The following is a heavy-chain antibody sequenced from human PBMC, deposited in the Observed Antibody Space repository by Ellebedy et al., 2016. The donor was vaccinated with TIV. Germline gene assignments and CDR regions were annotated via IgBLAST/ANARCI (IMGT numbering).Heavy chain of an antibody. J-gene: IGHJ3*01. Sequence: GGSLRLXXAASAFTFSTFSMSWVRQAPGKGLEWVGRIKSKTDGGRIDYAEPVKGRFTISRDDSKTTAYLQMNSLKTEDTAIYYCTTDPEDYYAIDFWGQGTMVTVSS. CDR2: IKSKTDGGRI. CDR3: TTDPEDYYAIDF. V-gene: IGHV3-15*05. CDR1: AFTFSTFS. D-gene: IGHD3-10*01.